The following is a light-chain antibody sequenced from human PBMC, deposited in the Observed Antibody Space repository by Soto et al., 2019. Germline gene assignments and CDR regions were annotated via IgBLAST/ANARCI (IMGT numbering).Light chain of an antibody. V-gene: IGKV1-33*01. CDR2: DAS. CDR3: QQYNAYPWT. J-gene: IGKJ1*01. CDR1: QNINNY. Sequence: DIQRTQSPSSLSVSVGDRVTITCQASQNINNYLNWYQQKPGRAPKLLIYDASNLEAGVPSRFRGSGSGTEFSLTISSLQPEDFATYYCQQYNAYPWTFGQGTKVDIK.